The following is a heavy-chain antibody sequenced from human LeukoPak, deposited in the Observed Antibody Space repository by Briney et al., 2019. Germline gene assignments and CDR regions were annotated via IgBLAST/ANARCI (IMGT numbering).Heavy chain of an antibody. CDR3: AARGVVVVPAADGYYYYYMDV. CDR1: GDSLIVLT. Sequence: ASVKVSCKLSGDSLIVLTMYWVRHGPGKRRGWRGRSDPEVGETIYAQKFQGRVTMTEDTSTDTDYMELSSLRSEDTAVYYCAARGVVVVPAADGYYYYYMDVWGKGTTVTVSS. J-gene: IGHJ6*03. V-gene: IGHV1-24*01. D-gene: IGHD2-2*01. CDR2: SDPEVGET.